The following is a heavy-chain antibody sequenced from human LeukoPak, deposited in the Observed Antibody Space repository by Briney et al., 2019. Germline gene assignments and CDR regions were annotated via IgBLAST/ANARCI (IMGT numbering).Heavy chain of an antibody. V-gene: IGHV3-74*01. CDR3: VRSGFCSGADCRGAFDV. CDR2: VNNDGSRT. CDR1: GFTFSSYW. Sequence: QAGGSLRLSCAASGFTFSSYWMHWVRQAPGKGLVWVSHVNNDGSRTTYADSVKGRFTVSRDNAKNTLYLQMNSLRAEDTAVYYCVRSGFCSGADCRGAFDVWGQGTMVTVSS. D-gene: IGHD2-15*01. J-gene: IGHJ3*01.